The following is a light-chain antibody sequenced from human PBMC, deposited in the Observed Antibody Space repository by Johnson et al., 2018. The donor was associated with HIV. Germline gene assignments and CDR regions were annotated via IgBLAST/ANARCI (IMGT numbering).Light chain of an antibody. Sequence: QAVLTQPPSVSAAPGQKVTISCSGSSSNIGNNYVSWYQQLPGTAPKLLIYDNNKRPSGIPDRFSGSKSGTSATLGITGLQTGDEADYYCGTWDSSLSANVCRTGTKVTVL. J-gene: IGLJ1*01. V-gene: IGLV1-51*01. CDR3: GTWDSSLSANV. CDR1: SSNIGNNY. CDR2: DNN.